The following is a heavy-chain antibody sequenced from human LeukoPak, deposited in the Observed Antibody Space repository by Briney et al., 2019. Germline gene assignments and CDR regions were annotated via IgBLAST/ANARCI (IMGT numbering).Heavy chain of an antibody. CDR1: GFTFRNYW. V-gene: IGHV3-74*01. J-gene: IGHJ3*02. Sequence: GGSMRLSCAASGFTFRNYWMHWVRQAPGKGLVWVSRINSDGSSTSYADSVKGRFTISRDNAKNTLYLQMNSLRAEDTAMYYCTRGDYGAYGYDAFDIWGQGTMVTVSS. CDR3: TRGDYGAYGYDAFDI. D-gene: IGHD4-17*01. CDR2: INSDGSST.